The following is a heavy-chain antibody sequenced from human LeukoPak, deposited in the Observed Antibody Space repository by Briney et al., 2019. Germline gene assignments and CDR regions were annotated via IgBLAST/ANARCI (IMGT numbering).Heavy chain of an antibody. Sequence: SETLSLTCAVSGDSISSDYWSWIRQPPGKGLEWIGYIYYTGSTNYNPSLKSRVTISVDTSKNQFSLKLSSVTAADTAVYYCARGYDSSGYIYYYYYMDVWGKGTTVTVSS. CDR3: ARGYDSSGYIYYYYYMDV. CDR1: GDSISSDY. J-gene: IGHJ6*03. V-gene: IGHV4-59*12. D-gene: IGHD3-22*01. CDR2: IYYTGST.